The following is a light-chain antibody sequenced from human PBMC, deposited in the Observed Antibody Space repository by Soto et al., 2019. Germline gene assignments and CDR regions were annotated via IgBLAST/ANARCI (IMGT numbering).Light chain of an antibody. V-gene: IGLV2-18*01. CDR1: SSDVGTYNR. Sequence: QSALTQPPSVSGSPGQSVTISCTGTSSDVGTYNRVSWYQKPLGTAPKLMIYEVNNRPSGVPDRFSGSYSGNTASLTISGLQAEDEADYYCSLYTTSSTYVFGTGTKVTVL. J-gene: IGLJ1*01. CDR2: EVN. CDR3: SLYTTSSTYV.